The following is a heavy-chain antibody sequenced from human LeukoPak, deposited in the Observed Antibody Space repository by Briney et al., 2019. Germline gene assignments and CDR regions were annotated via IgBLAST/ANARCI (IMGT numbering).Heavy chain of an antibody. J-gene: IGHJ4*02. D-gene: IGHD6-19*01. Sequence: PGGSLRLSCAASGFTVSSNYMSWVRQAPGKGLEWVSVIYSGGSTYYADSVKGRFTISRDNSKNTLYLQMNSLRAEDTAVYYCARATFIAVAGTDVPGYDYWGQGTLVTVSS. CDR3: ARATFIAVAGTDVPGYDY. V-gene: IGHV3-53*01. CDR1: GFTVSSNY. CDR2: IYSGGST.